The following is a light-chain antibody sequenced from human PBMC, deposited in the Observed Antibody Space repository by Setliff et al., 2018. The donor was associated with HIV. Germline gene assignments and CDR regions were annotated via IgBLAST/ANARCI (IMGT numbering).Light chain of an antibody. V-gene: IGLV2-14*03. CDR2: DVS. J-gene: IGLJ2*01. CDR3: SSYTTSSTLV. Sequence: QSVLAQPASVSGSPGQSITISCTGTSSDVGGYNYVSWYQQHPGRAPKLMIYDVSERPSGVSHRFSGSKSGNTASLTISGLQAEDEADYYCSSYTTSSTLVFGGGTQLTVL. CDR1: SSDVGGYNY.